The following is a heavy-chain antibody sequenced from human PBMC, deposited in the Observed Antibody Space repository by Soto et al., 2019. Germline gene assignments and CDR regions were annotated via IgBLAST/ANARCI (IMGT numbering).Heavy chain of an antibody. CDR2: IYFRGTT. CDR3: AIINYYDPSRYPFDY. D-gene: IGHD3-22*01. CDR1: GGSISSYY. V-gene: IGHV4-59*01. Sequence: SETLSLTCTVSGGSISSYYWSWIRQPPGKGLEWIGYIYFRGTTNYNPSLKSRVTMSADTSKNQFSLKLNSVTAADTAVYYCAIINYYDPSRYPFDYWGPGMMVTVFS. J-gene: IGHJ4*02.